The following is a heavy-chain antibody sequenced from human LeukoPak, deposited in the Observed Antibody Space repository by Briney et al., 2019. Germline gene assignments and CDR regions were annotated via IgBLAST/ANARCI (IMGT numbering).Heavy chain of an antibody. CDR2: IYHSGST. V-gene: IGHV4-4*02. D-gene: IGHD2-2*01. CDR1: GGSISSSNW. J-gene: IGHJ3*02. CDR3: ARVSRYGSSTSCYGAPSSDAFDI. Sequence: SSETLSLTCAVSGGSISSSNWWSWVRQPPGKGLEWIGEIYHSGSTNYNPSLKSRVTISVDKSKNQFSLKLSSVTAADTAVYYCARVSRYGSSTSCYGAPSSDAFDIWGQGTMVTVSS.